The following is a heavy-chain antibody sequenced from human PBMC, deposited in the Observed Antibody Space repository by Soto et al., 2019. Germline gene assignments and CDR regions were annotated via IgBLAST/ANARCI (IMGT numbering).Heavy chain of an antibody. J-gene: IGHJ3*02. CDR2: IWYDGSNK. CDR1: GFTFSSYG. V-gene: IGHV3-33*01. D-gene: IGHD4-17*01. Sequence: GGSLRLSCAASGFTFSSYGMHWVRQAPGKGLEWVAVIWYDGSNKYYADSVKGRFTISRDNSKNTLYLQMNSLRAEDTAVYYCARDSSTRFDYGDGGDAFDIWGQGTMVTVSS. CDR3: ARDSSTRFDYGDGGDAFDI.